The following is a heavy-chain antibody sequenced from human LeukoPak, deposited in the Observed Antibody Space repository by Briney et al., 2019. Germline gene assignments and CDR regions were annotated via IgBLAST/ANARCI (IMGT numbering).Heavy chain of an antibody. CDR3: ARERSSTSSDFDP. V-gene: IGHV4-38-2*02. CDR2: IYHSGST. D-gene: IGHD2-2*01. Sequence: SETLSLTCTVSGGSISSYYWGWIRQPPGKGLEWIGSIYHSGSTYYNPSLKSRVTISVDTSKNQFSLKLSSVTAADTAVYYCARERSSTSSDFDPWGQGTLVTVSS. CDR1: GGSISSYY. J-gene: IGHJ5*02.